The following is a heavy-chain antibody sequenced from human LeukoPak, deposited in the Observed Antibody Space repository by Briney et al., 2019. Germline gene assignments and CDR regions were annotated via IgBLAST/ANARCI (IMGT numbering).Heavy chain of an antibody. CDR3: ARGGASSFDP. Sequence: PSETLSLTCTVSGDSLSGSSVYYWDWVRQPPGKGLEWIGSIYYRGNTYYNPSLKSRVTISVDTSKNQFSLKLSSVTAADTAVYYCARGGASSFDPWGQGTLVTVSS. V-gene: IGHV4-39*07. D-gene: IGHD2-15*01. CDR1: GDSLSGSSVYY. CDR2: IYYRGNT. J-gene: IGHJ5*02.